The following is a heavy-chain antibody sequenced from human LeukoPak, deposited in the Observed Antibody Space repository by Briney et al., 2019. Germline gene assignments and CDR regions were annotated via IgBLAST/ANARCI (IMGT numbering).Heavy chain of an antibody. CDR3: ARARISYYYDSSGYLKYYFDY. D-gene: IGHD3-22*01. CDR2: IYNSGST. CDR1: VGSISSYY. Sequence: PSETLSLTCTVSVGSISSYYWSWIPQPAGKGLEWIGRIYNSGSTNYHPSLKSRVTISVDTSKNQFSLKLSSVAAADTAVYYCARARISYYYDSSGYLKYYFDYWGQGTLVTVSS. J-gene: IGHJ4*02. V-gene: IGHV4-4*07.